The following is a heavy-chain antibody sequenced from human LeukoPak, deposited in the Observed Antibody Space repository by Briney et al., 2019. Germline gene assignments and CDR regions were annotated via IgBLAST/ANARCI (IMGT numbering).Heavy chain of an antibody. CDR2: IYYSGST. CDR1: GGSISSYY. J-gene: IGHJ4*02. V-gene: IGHV4-59*01. Sequence: SETLSLTCTVSGGSISSYYWSWIRQPPGKGLEWIGYIYYSGSTNYNPSLKSRVTISVDTSKNQFSLKLSSVTAADTAVYYCARTIAVADYYFDYWDQGTLVTVSS. D-gene: IGHD6-19*01. CDR3: ARTIAVADYYFDY.